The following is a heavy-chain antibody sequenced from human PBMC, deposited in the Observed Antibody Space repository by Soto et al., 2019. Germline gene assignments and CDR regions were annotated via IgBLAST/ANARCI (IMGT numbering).Heavy chain of an antibody. J-gene: IGHJ6*02. V-gene: IGHV1-3*01. D-gene: IGHD6-19*01. Sequence: GASVEVSCQASGYTLANYSMHWVRPAPGQKLEWMGWINDGNGNTKYSQKFQGRVTITRDTSASTAYMELSSLRSEDTAVYYCARDQVAVAGYYYYYGMDVWGQGTTVTVSS. CDR1: GYTLANYS. CDR2: INDGNGNT. CDR3: ARDQVAVAGYYYYYGMDV.